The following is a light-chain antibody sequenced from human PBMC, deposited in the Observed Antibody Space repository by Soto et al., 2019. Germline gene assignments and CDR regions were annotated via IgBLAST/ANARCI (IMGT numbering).Light chain of an antibody. J-gene: IGLJ3*02. Sequence: QSALTQPASVSGSPGQSITISCTGTSNDIGAYNYVSWYQQHPGKSPKLMVYEVTNRPSGISIRFSGSKSGSAASLTISGIQAEDEADYYCSSYSSISHGVFGGGTKLTVL. CDR3: SSYSSISHGV. CDR1: SNDIGAYNY. CDR2: EVT. V-gene: IGLV2-14*01.